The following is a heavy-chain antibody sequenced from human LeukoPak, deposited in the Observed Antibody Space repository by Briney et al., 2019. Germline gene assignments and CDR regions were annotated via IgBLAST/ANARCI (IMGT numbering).Heavy chain of an antibody. D-gene: IGHD3-16*01. CDR1: GYSLGKNYY. V-gene: IGHV4-38-2*01. CDR3: ARYDSRGSASTRFDY. CDR2: IYGTGST. J-gene: IGHJ4*02. Sequence: SETLSLTCAVSGYSLGKNYYWGWIRPPPGKGLEWIGRIYGTGSTSYNPSLMNRVTMSVDTSKNHFSLKLTSVTAADTAVYYCARYDSRGSASTRFDYWGQGILVPISS.